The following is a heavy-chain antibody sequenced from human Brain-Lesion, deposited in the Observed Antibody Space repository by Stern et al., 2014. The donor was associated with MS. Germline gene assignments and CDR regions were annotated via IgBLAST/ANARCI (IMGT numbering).Heavy chain of an antibody. J-gene: IGHJ4*02. Sequence: QVQLQESGPGLVKPSQTLSLTCTVSGGSISSGSDYWSWIRPPLGKGLEWIGRIHPSGSAFYTPSLKSRVTISTDTSMNQFSLELNSATAADTAIYYCASGYRIFDYWGQGILVTVSS. CDR1: GGSISSGSDY. CDR2: IHPSGSA. V-gene: IGHV4-61*02. D-gene: IGHD5-18*01. CDR3: ASGYRIFDY.